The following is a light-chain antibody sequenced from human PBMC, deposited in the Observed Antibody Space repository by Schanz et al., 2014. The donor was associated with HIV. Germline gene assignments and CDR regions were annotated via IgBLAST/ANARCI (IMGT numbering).Light chain of an antibody. CDR1: SSDVGNYNY. J-gene: IGLJ3*02. CDR2: DVT. V-gene: IGLV2-8*01. CDR3: GSITATGAWV. Sequence: QSALTQPPSASGSPGQSVTISCTGTSSDVGNYNYVSWYQQYPGKAPKLIIYDVTKRPSGVPDRFSGSKSGNTASLTISGLRDEDEADYYCGSITATGAWVFGGGTKLTVL.